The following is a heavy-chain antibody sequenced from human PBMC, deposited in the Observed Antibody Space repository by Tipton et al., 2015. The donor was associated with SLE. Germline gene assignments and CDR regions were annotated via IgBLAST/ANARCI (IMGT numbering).Heavy chain of an antibody. D-gene: IGHD2-15*01. J-gene: IGHJ5*02. V-gene: IGHV3-11*04. CDR3: AGEAELLLGWFDP. Sequence: SLRLSCAASGFTFSDYYMSWIRQAPGKGLEWVSYISSSGSTIYYADSVKGRFTISRDNAKNSLYLQMNSLRAEDTAVYYCAGEAELLLGWFDPWGQGTLVTVSS. CDR2: ISSSGSTI. CDR1: GFTFSDYY.